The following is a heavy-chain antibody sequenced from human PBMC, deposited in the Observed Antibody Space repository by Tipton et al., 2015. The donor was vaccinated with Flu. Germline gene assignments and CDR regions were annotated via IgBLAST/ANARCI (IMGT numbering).Heavy chain of an antibody. CDR3: VKDMGVAAVTEYGLDV. D-gene: IGHD2-21*02. V-gene: IGHV3-43*01. Sequence: SLILSCEASGFSFEDYTMHWVRQAPGKGLEWVSLISRNSDTTYYADSVKGRFIISRDNSKNSLYLHMNSLRTEDTALYYCVKDMGVAAVTEYGLDVWGQGTTVTVSS. J-gene: IGHJ6*02. CDR2: ISRNSDTT. CDR1: GFSFEDYT.